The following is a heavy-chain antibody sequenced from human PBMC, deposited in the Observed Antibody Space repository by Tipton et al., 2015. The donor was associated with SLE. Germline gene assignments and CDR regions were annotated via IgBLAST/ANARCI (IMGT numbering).Heavy chain of an antibody. CDR3: ARGDWYFDL. J-gene: IGHJ2*01. V-gene: IGHV4-39*07. CDR1: GGSISSSSYY. Sequence: LRLSYTVSGGSISSSSYYWGWIRQPPGKGLEWIGSIYYSGSTYYNPSLKSRVTISVDTSKNQFSLKLSSVTAADTAVYYCARGDWYFDLWGRGTLVTVSS. CDR2: IYYSGST.